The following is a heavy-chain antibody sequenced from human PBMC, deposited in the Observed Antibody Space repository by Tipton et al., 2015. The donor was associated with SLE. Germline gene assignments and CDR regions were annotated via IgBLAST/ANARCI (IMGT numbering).Heavy chain of an antibody. J-gene: IGHJ4*02. CDR3: ARDMAGNSYSIGWYPSY. CDR2: IWYDGSNK. Sequence: SLRLSCAASGFTFSSYGMHWVRQAPGKGLVWVAVIWYDGSNKYYADSGKGRFTISRDNSKNTVYLQMNSLRAEDTAVYYCARDMAGNSYSIGWYPSYCGQGNLVTVSS. V-gene: IGHV3-33*01. CDR1: GFTFSSYG. D-gene: IGHD6-19*01.